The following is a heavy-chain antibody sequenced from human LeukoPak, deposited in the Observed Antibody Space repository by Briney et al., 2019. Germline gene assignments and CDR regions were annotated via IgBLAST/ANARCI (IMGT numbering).Heavy chain of an antibody. Sequence: TLSLTCTVSGGSISSGGYYWSWIRQHPGKGLEWIGYIYYSGSTYYNPSLKSRVTISVDASKNQFSLKLSSVTAADTAVYYCARAGVGGSWAIDYWGQGTLVTVSS. CDR2: IYYSGST. V-gene: IGHV4-31*03. CDR3: ARAGVGGSWAIDY. J-gene: IGHJ4*02. CDR1: GGSISSGGYY. D-gene: IGHD6-13*01.